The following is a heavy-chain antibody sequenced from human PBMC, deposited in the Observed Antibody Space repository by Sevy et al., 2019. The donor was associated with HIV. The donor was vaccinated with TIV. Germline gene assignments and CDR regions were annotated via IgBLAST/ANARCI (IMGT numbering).Heavy chain of an antibody. CDR2: ISISGTTI. CDR1: GFTFSSYE. V-gene: IGHV3-48*03. CDR3: ARDLPPSATTVAHFDC. J-gene: IGHJ4*02. D-gene: IGHD4-17*01. Sequence: GGSLRLSCAASGFTFSSYEMNWARQAPGKGLEWVSYISISGTTISYSDSVKGRFTISRDNARNSLYLQMNSLRAEDTAVYYCARDLPPSATTVAHFDCWGQGTLVTVSS.